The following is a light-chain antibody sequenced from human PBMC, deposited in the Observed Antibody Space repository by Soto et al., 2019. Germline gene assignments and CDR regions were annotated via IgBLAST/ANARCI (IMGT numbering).Light chain of an antibody. J-gene: IGKJ4*01. V-gene: IGKV3-11*01. CDR2: DAS. CDR3: QQRSIWPPLT. Sequence: EIVLTQSPATLSLSPGERATLSCRASQSVSSFLAWYQQKPGQPPRLLIYDASNRATGIPARFSGSGSGTEFTLTISSLEPEDLAVYYCQQRSIWPPLTFGGGTKVEIK. CDR1: QSVSSF.